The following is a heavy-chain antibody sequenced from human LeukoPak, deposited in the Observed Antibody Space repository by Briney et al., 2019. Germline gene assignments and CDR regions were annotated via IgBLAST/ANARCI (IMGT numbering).Heavy chain of an antibody. V-gene: IGHV4-61*08. CDR3: ARDNAMATNLGDAFDI. J-gene: IGHJ3*02. D-gene: IGHD5-24*01. CDR1: GGSISSGGYY. CDR2: IYYSGST. Sequence: SETLSLTCTVSGGSISSGGYYWSWIRQPPGKGLEWIGYIYYSGSTNYNPSLKSRVTISVDTSKNQFSLKLSSVTAADTAVYYCARDNAMATNLGDAFDIWGQGTMVSVSS.